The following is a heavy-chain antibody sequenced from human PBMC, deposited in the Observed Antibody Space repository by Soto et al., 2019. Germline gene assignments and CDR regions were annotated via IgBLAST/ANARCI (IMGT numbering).Heavy chain of an antibody. CDR1: GFTFSTYW. V-gene: IGHV3-74*01. CDR2: INNDGTTT. J-gene: IGHJ4*02. Sequence: EVQLVESGGGLVQPGGSLGLSCAASGFTFSTYWMHWVRQAPGKGLEWVSRINNDGTTTAYADSVKGRFTITRDNAKNTLYLQMNSLRAEDTALYYCARVDNNGNSESRYWGQGTLVTVSS. CDR3: ARVDNNGNSESRY. D-gene: IGHD2-8*01.